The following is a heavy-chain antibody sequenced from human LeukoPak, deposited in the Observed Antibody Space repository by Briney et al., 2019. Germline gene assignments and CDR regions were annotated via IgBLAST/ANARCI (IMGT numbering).Heavy chain of an antibody. D-gene: IGHD6-19*01. J-gene: IGHJ6*02. CDR3: ATELSSVAGTWYYYYGMDV. V-gene: IGHV1-24*01. CDR1: GYTLTELS. Sequence: GASVKVSCKVSGYTLTELSMHWVRQAPGKGLEWMGGFDPEDGETIYAQKFQGRVTMTEDASTDTAYMELSSLRSEDTAVYYCATELSSVAGTWYYYYGMDVWGQGTTVTVSS. CDR2: FDPEDGET.